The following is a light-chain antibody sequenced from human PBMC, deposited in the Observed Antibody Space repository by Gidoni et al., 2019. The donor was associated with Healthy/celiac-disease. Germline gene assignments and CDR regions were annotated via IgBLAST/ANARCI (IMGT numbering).Light chain of an antibody. CDR1: SSDVGGYNY. CDR3: SSYTSSSTLV. CDR2: DVS. J-gene: IGLJ2*01. V-gene: IGLV2-14*03. Sequence: QSALTQPASVSGSPGQSITISCTGTSSDVGGYNYVYWYQQHPGKAPKLMIYDVSNRPPGVSNRFSGSKSGNTASLTISGLQAEDEADYYCSSYTSSSTLVFGGGTKLTVL.